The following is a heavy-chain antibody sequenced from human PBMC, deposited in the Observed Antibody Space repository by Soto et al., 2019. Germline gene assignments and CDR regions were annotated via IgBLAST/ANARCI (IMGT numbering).Heavy chain of an antibody. V-gene: IGHV1-46*01. D-gene: IGHD3-3*01. CDR3: ARNKYDFWSGYSLYYYGLDV. CDR2: INPSGGST. Sequence: GASVKVSCKASGYTFTSYYMHWVRQAPGQGLEWMGIINPSGGSTRYAQKFQGRVTMSRDTSTSTVYMELTSLRSEDTAVYYCARNKYDFWSGYSLYYYGLDVWGQGTTVTVSS. CDR1: GYTFTSYY. J-gene: IGHJ6*02.